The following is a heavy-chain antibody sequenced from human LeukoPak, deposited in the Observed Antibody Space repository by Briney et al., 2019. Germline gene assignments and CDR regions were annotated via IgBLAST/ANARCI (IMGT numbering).Heavy chain of an antibody. V-gene: IGHV1-46*01. J-gene: IGHJ4*02. D-gene: IGHD2-2*01. CDR3: ARGLGYCSSTSCYSLGY. CDR2: INPSGGST. Sequence: GASVKVSCKASEYTFTSYYMHWVRQAPGQGLEWMGIINPSGGSTSYAQKFQGRVTMTRDTSTSTVYMELSSLRSEDTAVYYCARGLGYCSSTSCYSLGYWGQGTLVTVSS. CDR1: EYTFTSYY.